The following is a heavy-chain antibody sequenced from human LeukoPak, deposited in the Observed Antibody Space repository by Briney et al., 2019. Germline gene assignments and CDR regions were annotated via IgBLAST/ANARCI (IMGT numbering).Heavy chain of an antibody. CDR1: GYTFTGYY. D-gene: IGHD6-13*01. Sequence: GASVKVSCKASGYTFTGYYMHWVRQAPGQGLEWMGWINPNSGGTNYAQKFQGRVTMTRDTSISTAYMELSRLGSDDTAVYYCARKDRSSSWYSTTRTLDYWGQGTLVTVSS. V-gene: IGHV1-2*02. J-gene: IGHJ4*02. CDR2: INPNSGGT. CDR3: ARKDRSSSWYSTTRTLDY.